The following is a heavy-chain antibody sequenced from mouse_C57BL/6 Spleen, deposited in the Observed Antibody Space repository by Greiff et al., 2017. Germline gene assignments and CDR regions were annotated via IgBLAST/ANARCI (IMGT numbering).Heavy chain of an antibody. CDR1: GFNIKDDY. J-gene: IGHJ3*01. CDR3: TKNYSND. V-gene: IGHV14-4*01. Sequence: VQLQQSGAELVRPGASVKLSCTASGFNIKDDYMHWVKQRPEQGLEWIGWIDPENGDTEYASKFQGKATITADTSSNTAYLQLSSLTSEDTAVYYCTKNYSNDWGQGTLVTVSA. CDR2: IDPENGDT. D-gene: IGHD2-5*01.